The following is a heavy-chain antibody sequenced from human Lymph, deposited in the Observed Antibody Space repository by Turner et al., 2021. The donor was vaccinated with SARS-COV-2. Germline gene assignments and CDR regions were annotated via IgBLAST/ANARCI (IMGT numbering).Heavy chain of an antibody. CDR2: IWYDGSNK. D-gene: IGHD3-16*01. J-gene: IGHJ6*02. Sequence: QVQLVGPGGAVVRPGSPLGPSWAASGFTFSSYGMHWVRQAPGKGLEWVAVIWYDGSNKYYADSVKGRFTISRDNSKNTMYLQMNSLRAEDTAVYYCARDHLGGYGIDVWGQGTTVTVSS. CDR3: ARDHLGGYGIDV. V-gene: IGHV3-33*01. CDR1: GFTFSSYG.